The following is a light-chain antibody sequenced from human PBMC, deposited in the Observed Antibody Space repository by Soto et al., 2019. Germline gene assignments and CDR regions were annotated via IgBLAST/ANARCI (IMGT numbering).Light chain of an antibody. CDR2: GAS. J-gene: IGKJ4*01. V-gene: IGKV3-15*01. CDR1: QSVSSN. Sequence: EIVMTQSPTTLSVSPGERATLSCRASQSVSSNLAWYQQKPGQAPRLLIYGASTRATGIPARFSGSGSGTEFTLTISSLQSEDSAAYHCQQYNNWPPTFGGGTKVEIK. CDR3: QQYNNWPPT.